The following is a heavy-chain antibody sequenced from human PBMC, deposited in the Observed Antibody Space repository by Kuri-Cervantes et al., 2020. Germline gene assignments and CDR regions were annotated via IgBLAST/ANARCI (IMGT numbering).Heavy chain of an antibody. D-gene: IGHD3-10*01. CDR3: ARDWGGMVRGASLDY. V-gene: IGHV3-48*03. J-gene: IGHJ4*02. CDR2: ISSSGSTI. Sequence: GGSLRLSCAASGFTFSSYEVNWVRQAPGKGLEWVSYISSSGSTIYYADSVKGRFTISRDNAKNSLYLQMNSLRAEDTAVYYCARDWGGMVRGASLDYWGQGTLVTVSS. CDR1: GFTFSSYE.